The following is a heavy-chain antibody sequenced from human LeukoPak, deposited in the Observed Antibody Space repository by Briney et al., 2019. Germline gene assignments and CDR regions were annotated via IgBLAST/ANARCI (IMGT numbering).Heavy chain of an antibody. J-gene: IGHJ4*02. CDR3: TSGTVLVTR. Sequence: GGSLRLSCAASGFTFSGSAMHWVRQASGKGLEWVGRIRSKAYSYATAYAASVKGRFTISRDDSKNTAYLQMNSLKTEDTAVYYCTSGTVLVTRWGQGTLVTVSS. CDR2: IRSKAYSYAT. CDR1: GFTFSGSA. V-gene: IGHV3-73*01. D-gene: IGHD2-8*02.